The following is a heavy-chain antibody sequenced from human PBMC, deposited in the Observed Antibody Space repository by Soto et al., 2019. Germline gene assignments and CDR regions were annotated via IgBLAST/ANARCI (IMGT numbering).Heavy chain of an antibody. CDR2: IYHSGST. Sequence: PSETLSLTCAVSGGSISSSNWGSWVRQPRGKGLEWIGEIYHSGSTNYNPSLKSRVTISVDKSKNQFSLKLSSVTAADTAVYYCARDRSAADYYYYGMDVWGQGTTVTVSS. D-gene: IGHD2-15*01. V-gene: IGHV4-4*02. J-gene: IGHJ6*02. CDR1: GGSISSSNW. CDR3: ARDRSAADYYYYGMDV.